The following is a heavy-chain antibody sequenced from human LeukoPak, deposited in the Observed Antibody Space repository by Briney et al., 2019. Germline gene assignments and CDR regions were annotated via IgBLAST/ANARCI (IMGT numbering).Heavy chain of an antibody. CDR2: ISYDGSNK. D-gene: IGHD1-26*01. CDR1: GGTFSSYT. Sequence: SCKASGGTFSSYTITWVRQAPGKGLEWVAVISYDGSNKYYADSVKGRFTISRDNSKNTLYLQMNSLRAEDTAVYYCAREGGSYQIYYYYYMDVWGKGTTVTVSS. CDR3: AREGGSYQIYYYYYMDV. J-gene: IGHJ6*03. V-gene: IGHV3-30*04.